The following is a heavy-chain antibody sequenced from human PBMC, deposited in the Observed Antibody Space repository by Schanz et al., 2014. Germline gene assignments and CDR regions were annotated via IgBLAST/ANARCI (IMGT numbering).Heavy chain of an antibody. CDR2: ISGSGGST. V-gene: IGHV3-23*04. CDR1: GFSFSSYA. Sequence: EVQLVESGGGLVQPGGSLRLSCTASGFSFSSYAMGWVRQARGKGLEWVSAISGSGGSTYYADSVKGRFTISRDNSKNTVYLQMNRRRAEDTAVYYCARPALWFGDNCFDPWGQGTLVTVSS. CDR3: ARPALWFGDNCFDP. J-gene: IGHJ5*02. D-gene: IGHD3-10*01.